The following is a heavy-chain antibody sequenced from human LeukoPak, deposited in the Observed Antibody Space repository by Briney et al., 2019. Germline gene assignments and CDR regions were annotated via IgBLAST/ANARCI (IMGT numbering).Heavy chain of an antibody. V-gene: IGHV1-3*01. D-gene: IGHD3-10*01. CDR2: INAGNGNT. Sequence: GASVKVSCKASGYTFTSYAMHWVRQAPGQRLEWMGWINAGNGNTKYSQKFQGRVTITRDTSASTAYMELSSLRSEDTAVYYCARVHVLLWFGELLSYGMDVWGQGTTVTVSS. J-gene: IGHJ6*02. CDR3: ARVHVLLWFGELLSYGMDV. CDR1: GYTFTSYA.